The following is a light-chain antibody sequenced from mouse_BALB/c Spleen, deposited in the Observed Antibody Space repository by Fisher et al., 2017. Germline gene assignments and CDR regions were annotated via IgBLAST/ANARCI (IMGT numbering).Light chain of an antibody. V-gene: IGKV4-57-1*01. J-gene: IGKJ1*01. Sequence: DIVLTQSTAIMSASPGEKVTMTCSASSSVSYMHWYQQKSGASPKLWIYSTSNLASGVPARFSGSGSGTSYSLTISRMEAEDAATYYCQQYSGYPWTFGGGTKLEIK. CDR3: QQYSGYPWT. CDR2: STS. CDR1: SSVSY.